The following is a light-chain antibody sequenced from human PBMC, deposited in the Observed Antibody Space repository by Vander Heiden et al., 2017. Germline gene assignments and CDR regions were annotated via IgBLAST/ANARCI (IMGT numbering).Light chain of an antibody. CDR2: GAS. CDR1: QSVSSSY. V-gene: IGKV3-20*01. CDR3: QQYGSSLWT. J-gene: IGKJ1*01. Sequence: EIVLTQSPGTLSLSPGERATLSCRASQSVSSSYLAWYQQKPGQAPRLLIYGASSRATGIPARFSGSGSGTDFTLTISRLEPEDFAVYYCQQYGSSLWTFGQATKVEIK.